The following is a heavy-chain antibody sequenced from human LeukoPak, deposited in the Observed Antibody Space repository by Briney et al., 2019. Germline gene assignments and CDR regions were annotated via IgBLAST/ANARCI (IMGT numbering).Heavy chain of an antibody. J-gene: IGHJ6*02. CDR1: GGSISSYY. CDR2: IYCSGST. Sequence: KPSETLSLTCTVSGGSISSYYWSWIRQPPGKGLEWIGYIYCSGSTNYNPSLKSRVTISVDTSKNQFSLKLSSVTAADTAVYYCARGAETYYDFWSGYGHYYYYYGMDVWGQGTTVTVSS. D-gene: IGHD3-3*01. CDR3: ARGAETYYDFWSGYGHYYYYYGMDV. V-gene: IGHV4-59*01.